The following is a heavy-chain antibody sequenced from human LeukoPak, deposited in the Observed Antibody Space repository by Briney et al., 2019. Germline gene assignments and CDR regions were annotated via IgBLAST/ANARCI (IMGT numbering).Heavy chain of an antibody. CDR2: INAYNTNT. CDR3: ATSDGTVTTFQY. CDR1: GYTFASFG. Sequence: ASVTVSCKASGYTFASFGISWVRQARGQGLEWMGWINAYNTNTKSAQRLQGRVTMTTDTSASTAYMELGSLRSDDTAVYYCATSDGTVTTFQYWGQGTLVTVSS. J-gene: IGHJ4*02. V-gene: IGHV1-18*01. D-gene: IGHD4-11*01.